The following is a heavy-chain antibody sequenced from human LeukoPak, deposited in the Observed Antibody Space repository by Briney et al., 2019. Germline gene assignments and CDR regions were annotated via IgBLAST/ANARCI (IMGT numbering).Heavy chain of an antibody. CDR1: GFTFDDYA. V-gene: IGHV3-30-3*01. J-gene: IGHJ4*02. Sequence: TGGSLRLSCAASGFTFDDYAMHWVRQAPGKGLEWVAVISYDGSNKYYADSVKGRFTISRDNSKNTLYLQMNSLRAEDTAVYYCARATTVTTSFDYWGQGTLVTVSS. D-gene: IGHD4-17*01. CDR3: ARATTVTTSFDY. CDR2: ISYDGSNK.